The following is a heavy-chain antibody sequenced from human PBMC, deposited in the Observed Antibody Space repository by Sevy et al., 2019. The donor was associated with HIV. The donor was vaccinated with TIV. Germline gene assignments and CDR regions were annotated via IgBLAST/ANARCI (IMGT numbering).Heavy chain of an antibody. V-gene: IGHV3-53*01. CDR3: AREDIVLGEDNYYGIDV. J-gene: IGHJ6*02. CDR2: IHSGGKI. Sequence: GGSLRLSCAASGFSVSSNYMSWVRQAPGKGPEWVSVIHSGGKISYADTVQGRFTISRDNSKNTLYLQMNSLRAEDTAVDYYAREDIVLGEDNYYGIDVWGQGTTVTVSS. CDR1: GFSVSSNY. D-gene: IGHD2-15*01.